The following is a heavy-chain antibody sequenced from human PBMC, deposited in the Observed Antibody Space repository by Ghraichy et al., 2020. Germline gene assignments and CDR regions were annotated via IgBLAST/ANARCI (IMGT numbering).Heavy chain of an antibody. D-gene: IGHD3-22*01. Sequence: GESLNISCAASGFSFITYWMHWVRQAPGKGLVWVSRINSDGRRIMYADSVKGRFTISRDNAKNTLYLQMNSLRAEDTAVYYCARGQNYYDSIDYFDSWGQGALVTVSS. CDR3: ARGQNYYDSIDYFDS. V-gene: IGHV3-74*03. J-gene: IGHJ4*02. CDR1: GFSFITYW. CDR2: INSDGRRI.